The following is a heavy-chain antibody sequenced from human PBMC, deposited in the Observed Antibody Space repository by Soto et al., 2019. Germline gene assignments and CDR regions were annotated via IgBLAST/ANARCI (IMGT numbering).Heavy chain of an antibody. J-gene: IGHJ4*02. V-gene: IGHV3-21*01. D-gene: IGHD3-22*01. CDR2: ISSSSSYI. CDR1: GFTFSSYS. Sequence: PGGSLRLSCAASGFTFSSYSMNWVRQAPGKGLEWVSSISSSSSYIYYADSVKGRFTISRDNAKNPLYLQMNSLRAEDTAVYYCARVVNYYDSSGYSYYFDYWGQGTLVTVSS. CDR3: ARVVNYYDSSGYSYYFDY.